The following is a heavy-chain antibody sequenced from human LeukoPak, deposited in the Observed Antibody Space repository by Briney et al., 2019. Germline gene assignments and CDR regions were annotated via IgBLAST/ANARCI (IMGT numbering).Heavy chain of an antibody. CDR3: AKKTHYYDSSGYYDY. CDR2: ISGSGGRT. V-gene: IGHV3-23*01. Sequence: GGSLRLSCAVSGFTFSSFAMSWVRQAPGKGLEWVSAISGSGGRTYSADSVKGRFTISRDNSRNTLYLQMNSLRAEDVAVYYCAKKTHYYDSSGYYDYWGQGTLVTVSS. D-gene: IGHD3-22*01. J-gene: IGHJ4*02. CDR1: GFTFSSFA.